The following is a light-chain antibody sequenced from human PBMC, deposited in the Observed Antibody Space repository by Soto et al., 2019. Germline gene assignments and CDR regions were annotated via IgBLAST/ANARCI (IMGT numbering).Light chain of an antibody. Sequence: EVVMTQSPATLSVSPGERATFSCRASQSISTNLAWYQHKPGQAPRLLIYGASTRATGIPARFSGSGSGREFPLTISSLQSEDFAVYYCQQYNNWPPWTFGQGTKVEIK. CDR1: QSISTN. V-gene: IGKV3-15*01. CDR3: QQYNNWPPWT. CDR2: GAS. J-gene: IGKJ1*01.